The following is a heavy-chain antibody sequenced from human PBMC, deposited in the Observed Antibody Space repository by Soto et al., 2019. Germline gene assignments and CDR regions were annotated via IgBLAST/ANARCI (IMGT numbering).Heavy chain of an antibody. Sequence: QVQLVESGGGVVQPGRYLRLSCAASGFTFSSYGMHWVRQAPGKGLEWVAVISYDGSNKYYADSVKGRFNISRDNSKNTLYLQMNSRRAEGTGGYYCGKSARGPVIVATPGDYWGQGTLGTVSS. CDR2: ISYDGSNK. V-gene: IGHV3-30*18. CDR3: GKSARGPVIVATPGDY. CDR1: GFTFSSYG. J-gene: IGHJ4*02. D-gene: IGHD5-12*01.